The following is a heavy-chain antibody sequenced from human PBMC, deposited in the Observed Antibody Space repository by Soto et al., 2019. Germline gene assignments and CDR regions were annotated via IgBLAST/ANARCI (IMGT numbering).Heavy chain of an antibody. Sequence: GSLRLSCAASGFTFSSYAMSWVRQAPGKGLEWVSAISGSGGSTYYADSAKGRFTISRDNSKNTLYLQMNSLRAEDTAVYYCAWPPRYYFDYWGQGTLVTVSS. J-gene: IGHJ4*02. CDR1: GFTFSSYA. CDR2: ISGSGGST. V-gene: IGHV3-23*01. CDR3: AWPPRYYFDY.